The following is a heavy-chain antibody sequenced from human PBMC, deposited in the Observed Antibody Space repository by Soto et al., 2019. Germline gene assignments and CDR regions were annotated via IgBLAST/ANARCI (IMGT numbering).Heavy chain of an antibody. D-gene: IGHD2-15*01. CDR1: GYTFTSYA. V-gene: IGHV1-3*01. CDR2: INAGNGNT. Sequence: GASVKDSCKASGYTFTSYAMHWVRQAPGQRLEWMGWINAGNGNTKYSQKFQGWVTMTRDTSISTAYMELSRLRSDDTAVYYCARGRYGSSPHQDYYYGMDVWGQGTTVTVSS. CDR3: ARGRYGSSPHQDYYYGMDV. J-gene: IGHJ6*02.